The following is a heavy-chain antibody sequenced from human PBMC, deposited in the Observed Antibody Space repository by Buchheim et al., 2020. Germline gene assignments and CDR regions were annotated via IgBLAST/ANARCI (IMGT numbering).Heavy chain of an antibody. V-gene: IGHV5-51*01. Sequence: EVQLVQSGAEVKKPGESLKISCKGSGYSFTSYWLGWVRQVPGKGLEWMGPIYPGDSHTRYSPSFQGQVTIPADQSIRPAYPQWSSLKASDTAMYYCARASNIATPCVYWGQGTL. CDR3: ARASNIATPCVY. CDR1: GYSFTSYW. J-gene: IGHJ4*02. D-gene: IGHD6-6*01. CDR2: IYPGDSHT.